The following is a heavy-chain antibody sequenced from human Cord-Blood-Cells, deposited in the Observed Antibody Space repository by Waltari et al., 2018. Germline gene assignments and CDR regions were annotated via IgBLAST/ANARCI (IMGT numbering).Heavy chain of an antibody. CDR3: ARARYYYDSSGYYRTLFDY. V-gene: IGHV4-38-2*01. D-gene: IGHD3-22*01. CDR1: GYSISSGSS. J-gene: IGHJ4*02. CDR2: IYHSGST. Sequence: QVQLQESGPGLVQPSETLSLTCAGSGYSISSGSSWGWIRQPPGKGLGWIGSIYHSGSTYYNPSLKSRVTISVDTSKNQFSLKLSSVTAADTAVYYCARARYYYDSSGYYRTLFDYWGQGTLVTVSS.